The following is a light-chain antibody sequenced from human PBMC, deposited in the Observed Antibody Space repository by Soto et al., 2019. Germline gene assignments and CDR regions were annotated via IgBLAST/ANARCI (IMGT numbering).Light chain of an antibody. Sequence: IVLTHSPGSLSLAPCERAALSWRASQSVSSSYLAWYQQKPGQAPRLLIYGASSRATGIPDRFSGSGSGTDFTLTISRLEPEDFAVYYCQQYGSSWTFGQGTKVDIK. CDR2: GAS. J-gene: IGKJ1*01. CDR3: QQYGSSWT. V-gene: IGKV3-20*01. CDR1: QSVSSSY.